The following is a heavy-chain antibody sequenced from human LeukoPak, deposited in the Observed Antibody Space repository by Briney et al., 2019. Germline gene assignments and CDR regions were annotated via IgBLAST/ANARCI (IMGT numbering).Heavy chain of an antibody. Sequence: GGSLRLSCAASGFTFSNAWMSWVRQAPGEGLEWVGRIKSKTDGGTTDYAAPVKGRFTISRDDSKNTLYLQMNSLKTEDTAVYYCTTQLLWFGESLGYWGQGTLVTVSS. V-gene: IGHV3-15*01. D-gene: IGHD3-10*01. CDR1: GFTFSNAW. J-gene: IGHJ4*02. CDR2: IKSKTDGGTT. CDR3: TTQLLWFGESLGY.